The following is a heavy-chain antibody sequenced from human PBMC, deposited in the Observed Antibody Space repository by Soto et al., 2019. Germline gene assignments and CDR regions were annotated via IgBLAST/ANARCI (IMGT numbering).Heavy chain of an antibody. CDR3: ARVLASGLQRWLGDFDY. CDR2: ISAYNGNT. D-gene: IGHD5-18*01. CDR1: GYTFTSYG. V-gene: IGHV1-18*01. Sequence: QVQLVQSGAEVKKPGASVKVSCKASGYTFTSYGISWVRQAPGQGLEWMGWISAYNGNTNYAKKLQGRVTMTTDTSTSTAYRELRSLRADDTGVYYCARVLASGLQRWLGDFDYWGQGTLVTVSS. J-gene: IGHJ4*02.